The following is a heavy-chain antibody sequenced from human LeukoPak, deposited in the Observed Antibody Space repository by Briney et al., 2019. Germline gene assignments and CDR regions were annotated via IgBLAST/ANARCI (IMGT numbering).Heavy chain of an antibody. V-gene: IGHV1-2*02. J-gene: IGHJ5*02. CDR1: GYTFTGYF. CDR3: AVVQVVTFSWFDP. D-gene: IGHD2-8*02. CDR2: INPNSGGT. Sequence: ASVKVSCKASGYTFTGYFIHWVRQAPGQGLDWMGWINPNSGGTNYAQKFQGRVTMTRDTSISTAYMELSRLRSDDTAVYYCAVVQVVTFSWFDPWGQGTLVAVSS.